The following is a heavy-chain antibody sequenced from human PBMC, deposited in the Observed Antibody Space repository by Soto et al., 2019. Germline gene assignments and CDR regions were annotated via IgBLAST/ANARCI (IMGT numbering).Heavy chain of an antibody. CDR3: ARDGGGLLPMYYFDY. Sequence: ASVKVSCKASGYTFTSYAMHWVRQAPGQRLEWMGWINAGNGNTKYSQKFQGRVTITRDTSASTAYMELSSLRSEDTAVYYCARDGGGLLPMYYFDYWGQGTLVTVSS. D-gene: IGHD3-16*01. CDR2: INAGNGNT. V-gene: IGHV1-3*01. J-gene: IGHJ4*02. CDR1: GYTFTSYA.